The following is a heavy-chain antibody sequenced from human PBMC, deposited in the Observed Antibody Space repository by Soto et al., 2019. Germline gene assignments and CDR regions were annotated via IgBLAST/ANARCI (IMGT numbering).Heavy chain of an antibody. J-gene: IGHJ4*02. CDR3: ARDRYYGSGTYNYFDY. CDR1: GYTFTSYA. D-gene: IGHD3-10*01. V-gene: IGHV1-3*01. CDR2: INAGIGDT. Sequence: ASVKVSCKASGYTFTSYAMHWVRQAPGQRLEWMGWINAGIGDTEYSEKFQGRVTITRDTSASTAYMELSSLRSEDTAVYYCARDRYYGSGTYNYFDYWGQGALVTVSS.